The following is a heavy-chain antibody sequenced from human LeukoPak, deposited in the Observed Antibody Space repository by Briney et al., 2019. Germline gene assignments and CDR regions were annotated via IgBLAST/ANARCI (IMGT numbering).Heavy chain of an antibody. Sequence: SETLSLTCAVYGGSFSGYYWSWIRQPPGKGLEWIGYIYYSGSTNYNPFLKSRVTISVDTSKNQFSLKLSSVTAADTAVYYCARGGSYSGLDYWGQGTLVTVSS. CDR1: GGSFSGYY. V-gene: IGHV4-59*08. CDR3: ARGGSYSGLDY. D-gene: IGHD1-26*01. CDR2: IYYSGST. J-gene: IGHJ4*02.